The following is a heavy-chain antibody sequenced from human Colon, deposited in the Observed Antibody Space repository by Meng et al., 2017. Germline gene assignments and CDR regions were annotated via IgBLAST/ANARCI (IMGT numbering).Heavy chain of an antibody. CDR1: GDSVSSKSVA. J-gene: IGHJ3*02. CDR3: ARFHYGDNDAFDI. D-gene: IGHD4-17*01. V-gene: IGHV6-1*01. CDR2: TYYRSKWYN. Sequence: SQTRSLTGAISGDSVSSKSVAWNWIRQSPSRGLEWLGRTYYRSKWYNDYAVSVKSRITINPDTSKNQFSLQLNSVTPGDTAVYYCARFHYGDNDAFDIWGQGTMVTVSS.